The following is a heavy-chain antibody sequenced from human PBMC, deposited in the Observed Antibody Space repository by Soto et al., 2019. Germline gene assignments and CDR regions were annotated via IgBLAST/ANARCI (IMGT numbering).Heavy chain of an antibody. Sequence: SETLSLTCTVSGGSISSGDYYWNWIRQPPGKGLEWIGYIYYSGSTNYNPSLKSRVTISVDTSKNQFSLKLSSVTAADTAVYYCARVFRAFDPWGQGTLVTVSS. V-gene: IGHV4-61*08. J-gene: IGHJ5*02. CDR1: GGSISSGDYY. CDR2: IYYSGST. CDR3: ARVFRAFDP.